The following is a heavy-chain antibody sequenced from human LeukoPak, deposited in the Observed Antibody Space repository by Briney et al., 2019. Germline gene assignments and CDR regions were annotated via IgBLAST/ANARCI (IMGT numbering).Heavy chain of an antibody. CDR3: ARVSYSSGWYDDYFDY. V-gene: IGHV4-59*01. CDR1: GGSISSYY. D-gene: IGHD6-19*01. J-gene: IGHJ4*02. Sequence: SETLSLTCTVSGGSISSYYWSWIRQPPGKGLEWIGFIYYSGSTHYKPSLKSRGTISVDTSKNQFSLKLSSVTAADTAVYYCARVSYSSGWYDDYFDYWGQGTLVTVSS. CDR2: IYYSGST.